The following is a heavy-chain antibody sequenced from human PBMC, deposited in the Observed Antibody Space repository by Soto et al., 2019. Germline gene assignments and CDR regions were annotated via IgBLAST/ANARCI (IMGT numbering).Heavy chain of an antibody. V-gene: IGHV3-72*01. CDR2: IRNKANSYTT. J-gene: IGHJ3*01. CDR1: GFTFSDHY. CDR3: ARAKGSSWTDDSSDL. Sequence: EVQLVESGGGLVQPGGSLRLSCAASGFTFSDHYMDGVRQAPGEGLEWIGRIRNKANSYTTEYAASVKGRFVISRDDSEKSLYLQMNSLSNDDTAVYYCARAKGSSWTDDSSDLWGQGTMVTVSS. D-gene: IGHD6-13*01.